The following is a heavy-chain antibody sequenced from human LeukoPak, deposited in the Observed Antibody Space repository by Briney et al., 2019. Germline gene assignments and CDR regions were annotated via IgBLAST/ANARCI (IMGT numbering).Heavy chain of an antibody. CDR1: GFTSSYSW. D-gene: IGHD6-6*01. J-gene: IGHJ4*02. CDR2: INQPGSQK. V-gene: IGHV3-7*03. Sequence: GGSLRLSCVASGFTSSYSWMIWVRQAPGQGLEWVANINQPGSQKYHVDSVKGRFTIARDNARNSLFLQMNSLTADDTAVYYCARGLGKGSSDYWGQGTLVTVSS. CDR3: ARGLGKGSSDY.